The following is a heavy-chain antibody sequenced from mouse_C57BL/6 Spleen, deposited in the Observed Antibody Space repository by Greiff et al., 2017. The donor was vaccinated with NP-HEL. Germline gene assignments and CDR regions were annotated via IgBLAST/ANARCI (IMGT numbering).Heavy chain of an antibody. V-gene: IGHV5-4*01. CDR3: AREGSYGSSHFDY. Sequence: DVHLVESGGGLVKPGGSLKLSCAASGFTFSSYAMSWVRQTPEKRLEWVATISDGGSYTYYPDNVKGRFTISRDNAKNNLYLQMSHLKSEDTAMYYCAREGSYGSSHFDYWGQGTTLTVSS. J-gene: IGHJ2*01. D-gene: IGHD1-1*01. CDR2: ISDGGSYT. CDR1: GFTFSSYA.